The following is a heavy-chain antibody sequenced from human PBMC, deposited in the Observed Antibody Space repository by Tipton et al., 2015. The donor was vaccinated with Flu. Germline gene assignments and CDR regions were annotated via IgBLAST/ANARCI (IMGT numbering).Heavy chain of an antibody. D-gene: IGHD1-1*01. CDR1: GGSFSGYY. J-gene: IGHJ6*04. CDR3: ARDKDDWNAPVDYFFYSGMDV. Sequence: GLVKPSETLSLTCAVYGGSFSGYYWSWIRQPPGKGLEWIGEINHSGSTKYNPLFNRRVTISVDTSMNQFSLRLTSVTPADTAVYYCARDKDDWNAPVDYFFYSGMDVWGEGTTVTVSS. CDR2: INHSGST. V-gene: IGHV4-34*01.